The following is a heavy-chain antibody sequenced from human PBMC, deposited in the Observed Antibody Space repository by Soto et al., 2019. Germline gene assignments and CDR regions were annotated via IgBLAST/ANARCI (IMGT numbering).Heavy chain of an antibody. CDR2: IKQDGSEK. CDR1: GFTFSSYW. J-gene: IGHJ4*02. V-gene: IGHV3-7*01. CDR3: ARDEHGYYCDSSGYYTLPYFDY. Sequence: EVQLVESGGGLVQPGGSLRLSCAASGFTFSSYWMSWVRQAPGKGLEWVANIKQDGSEKYYVDSVKGRFTIPRDNAKNSLYLQMNSLRAEDTAVYYCARDEHGYYCDSSGYYTLPYFDYWGQGTLVTVSS. D-gene: IGHD3-22*01.